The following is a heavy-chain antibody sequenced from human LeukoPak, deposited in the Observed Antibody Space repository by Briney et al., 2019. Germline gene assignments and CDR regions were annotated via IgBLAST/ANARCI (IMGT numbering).Heavy chain of an antibody. CDR2: IRSKVNSYAT. D-gene: IGHD4-23*01. Sequence: GGSLRLSCAASGFAFSASAIHWVRQASGKGLEWVGRIRSKVNSYATAYAASVKGRFTISRGDSKNTAYLQMNSLETEDTAVYYCTRLPEGTTGVSSSIDYWGQGTLVTVSS. CDR3: TRLPEGTTGVSSSIDY. CDR1: GFAFSASA. V-gene: IGHV3-73*01. J-gene: IGHJ4*02.